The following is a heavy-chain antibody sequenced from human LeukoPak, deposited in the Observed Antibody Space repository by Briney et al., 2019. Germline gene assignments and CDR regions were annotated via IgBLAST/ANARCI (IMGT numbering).Heavy chain of an antibody. V-gene: IGHV4-4*02. CDR3: ASDYSNYNYYYMDV. J-gene: IGHJ6*03. CDR2: IYHSGST. CDR1: GGSISSSNW. D-gene: IGHD4-11*01. Sequence: SETLSLTCAVSGGSISSSNWWSWVRQPPGKGLEWIGEIYHSGSTNYNPSLKSRVTISVDKSKNQFSLKLSSVTAADTAVYYCASDYSNYNYYYMDVWGKGTTVTVSS.